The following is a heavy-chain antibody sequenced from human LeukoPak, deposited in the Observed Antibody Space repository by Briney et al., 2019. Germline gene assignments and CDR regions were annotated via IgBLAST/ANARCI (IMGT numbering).Heavy chain of an antibody. CDR2: ISGDGSVT. D-gene: IGHD2-21*01. CDR1: GFAFDDFG. Sequence: GGSLRLSCAASGFAFDDFGMHWVRQAPGKGLEWFSFISGDGSVTYYTDSLKGRFTVSRDNSKNSLYLQMGSLRAEDTALYYCGKDGPVISYWGQGTVVTVSS. V-gene: IGHV3-43*02. CDR3: GKDGPVISY. J-gene: IGHJ4*02.